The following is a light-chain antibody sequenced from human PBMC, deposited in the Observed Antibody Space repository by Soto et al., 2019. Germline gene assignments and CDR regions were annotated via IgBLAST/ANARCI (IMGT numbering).Light chain of an antibody. Sequence: IQMTQSPATLSASVGDRVTITCRASQTISSWLAWYQQKPGKAPKLLIFDVSSLQSGVPSRFSGSGSGTEFTLTISSLQPDDFAIYYCQQYNIYPLTFGGGTKVDI. V-gene: IGKV1-5*01. CDR3: QQYNIYPLT. J-gene: IGKJ4*01. CDR2: DVS. CDR1: QTISSW.